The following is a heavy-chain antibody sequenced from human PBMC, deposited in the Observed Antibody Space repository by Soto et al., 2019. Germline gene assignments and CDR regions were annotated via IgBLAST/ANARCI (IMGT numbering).Heavy chain of an antibody. CDR2: ISGSGGST. CDR3: VLWPTYYFDY. V-gene: IGHV3-23*01. J-gene: IGHJ4*02. CDR1: GFTFSSYA. D-gene: IGHD3-10*01. Sequence: EVQLLESGGGLVQPGGSLRLSCAASGFTFSSYAMSWVRQAPGKGLEWVSAISGSGGSTYYADSVKGRFTISRDNSENTLYLQMNSLRAEDTAVYSCVLWPTYYFDYWGQGTLVTVSS.